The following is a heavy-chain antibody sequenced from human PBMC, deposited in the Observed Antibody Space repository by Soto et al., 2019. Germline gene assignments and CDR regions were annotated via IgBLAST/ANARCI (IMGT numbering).Heavy chain of an antibody. J-gene: IGHJ6*03. CDR2: MNPNSGNT. Sequence: QVQLVQSGAEVKKPGASVKVSCKASGYTFTSYDINWVRQATGQGLEWMGWMNPNSGNTGYAQKFQGRVTMTRNTSISTAYMELSSLRSEDTAVYYCARGGIVATFRHYYYMDVWGKGTTVTVSS. V-gene: IGHV1-8*01. CDR1: GYTFTSYD. D-gene: IGHD5-12*01. CDR3: ARGGIVATFRHYYYMDV.